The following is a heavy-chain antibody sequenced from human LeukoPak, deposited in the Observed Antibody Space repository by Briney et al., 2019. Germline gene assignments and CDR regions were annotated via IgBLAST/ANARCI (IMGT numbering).Heavy chain of an antibody. J-gene: IGHJ4*02. CDR2: ISYDGSNK. Sequence: GGSLRLSCAVSGFTVGASYMSWVRQAPGKGLEWVALISYDGSNKYYTDSVKGRFTISRDDSKNTYLQMNRLRAEDTAVYYCAKDGGTGRIAAPGADYWGQGTLVTVSS. CDR3: AKDGGTGRIAAPGADY. D-gene: IGHD6-13*01. CDR1: GFTVGASY. V-gene: IGHV3-30*18.